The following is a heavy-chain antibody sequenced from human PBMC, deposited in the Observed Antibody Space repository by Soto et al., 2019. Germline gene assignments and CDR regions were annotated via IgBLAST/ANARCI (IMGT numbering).Heavy chain of an antibody. D-gene: IGHD3-10*01. CDR3: AIEFGENPASPFDA. V-gene: IGHV1-69*01. Sequence: QVQLVQSGADVKKPGSSVKVSCQASGVTFSSETLGWVRQAPGQGLEWVGGIIPLFGTASYAQKFQGRVTITADEATSTVYMELSSLRSDDTAVYFCAIEFGENPASPFDAWGQGTLVTVSS. CDR2: IIPLFGTA. CDR1: GVTFSSET. J-gene: IGHJ4*02.